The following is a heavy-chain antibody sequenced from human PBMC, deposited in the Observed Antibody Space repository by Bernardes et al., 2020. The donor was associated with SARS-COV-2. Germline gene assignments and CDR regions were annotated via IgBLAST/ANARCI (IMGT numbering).Heavy chain of an antibody. CDR3: ARDRFWVVVPAATVLDY. J-gene: IGHJ4*02. CDR1: GFTFSSYW. CDR2: IKQDGSEK. Sequence: GYLRRSCAASGFTFSSYWMSWVRPAPGKGLEWVANIKQDGSEKYYVDSVKGRFTISRDNAKNSLYLQMNSLRAEDTAVYYCARDRFWVVVPAATVLDYWGQGTLVTVSS. D-gene: IGHD2-2*01. V-gene: IGHV3-7*03.